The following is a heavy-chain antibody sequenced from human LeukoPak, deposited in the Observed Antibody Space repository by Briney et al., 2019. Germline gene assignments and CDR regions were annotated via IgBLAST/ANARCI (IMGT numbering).Heavy chain of an antibody. CDR3: ARPPSRGYSSSFEY. CDR1: GYSFPTYW. D-gene: IGHD2-2*03. CDR2: IYPDESNI. Sequence: GESLKISCKGSGYSFPTYWIAWVRQMPGKGLEWMGIIYPDESNIRYSLSFQGQVTISADKSISTAHLQWSSLKASDTAMYYCARPPSRGYSSSFEYWGQGTLVTVSS. J-gene: IGHJ4*02. V-gene: IGHV5-51*01.